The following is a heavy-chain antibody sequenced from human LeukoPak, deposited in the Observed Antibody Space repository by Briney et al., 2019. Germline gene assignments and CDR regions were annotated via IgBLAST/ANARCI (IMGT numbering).Heavy chain of an antibody. V-gene: IGHV3-23*02. Sequence: PGGSLRLSCAASGFTFSNYGMSWVRQAPGKGLEWVSGISDSGGSTKYEVSVKGRFTISRDNYKDTLYLQMNSLRAEDTAAYYCAKIGRRYDFWTGYYEEEVDYMDVWGKGTTVTVSS. D-gene: IGHD3-3*01. CDR2: ISDSGGST. CDR1: GFTFSNYG. CDR3: AKIGRRYDFWTGYYEEEVDYMDV. J-gene: IGHJ6*03.